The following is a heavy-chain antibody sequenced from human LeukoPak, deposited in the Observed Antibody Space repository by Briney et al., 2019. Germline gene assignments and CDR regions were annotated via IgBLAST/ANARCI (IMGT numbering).Heavy chain of an antibody. CDR3: ARGDYDYVWGSYRRTPFDY. D-gene: IGHD3-16*02. CDR1: GGIFSSYA. V-gene: IGHV1-69*05. J-gene: IGHJ4*02. Sequence: SVKVSCKASGGIFSSYAISWVRQAPGQGLEWMGGIIPIFGTANYAQKFQGRVTITTDESTSTAYMELSSLRSEDTAVYYCARGDYDYVWGSYRRTPFDYWGQGTLVTVSS. CDR2: IIPIFGTA.